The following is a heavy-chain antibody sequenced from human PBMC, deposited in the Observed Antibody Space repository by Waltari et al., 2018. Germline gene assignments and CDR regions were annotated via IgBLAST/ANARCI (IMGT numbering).Heavy chain of an antibody. D-gene: IGHD1-26*01. CDR1: GFTFRRYA. V-gene: IGHV3-30*01. CDR3: AREGGVGAIYFFDY. J-gene: IGHJ4*02. Sequence: QVQLVESGGGVVQPGRSLRLSCAASGFTFRRYAMHWVRQAPGKGLEWVAVISYDGSNKYYADSVKGRFTISRDNSKNTLYLQMNSLRAEDTAVYYCAREGGVGAIYFFDYWGQGTLVTVSS. CDR2: ISYDGSNK.